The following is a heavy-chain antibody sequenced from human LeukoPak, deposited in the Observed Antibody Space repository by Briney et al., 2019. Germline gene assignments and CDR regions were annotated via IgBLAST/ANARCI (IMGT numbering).Heavy chain of an antibody. J-gene: IGHJ6*03. Sequence: GGSLRLSCAASGFTFSSYAMSWVRQAPGPGLEWVSAISGSGGTTYYADSVKGRFTISRDNSKNTLYLQMNSLRAEDTAVYYCAKDGYDYYYYYMDVWGRGTAVTVSS. CDR3: AKDGYDYYYYYMDV. CDR2: ISGSGGTT. D-gene: IGHD1-1*01. V-gene: IGHV3-23*01. CDR1: GFTFSSYA.